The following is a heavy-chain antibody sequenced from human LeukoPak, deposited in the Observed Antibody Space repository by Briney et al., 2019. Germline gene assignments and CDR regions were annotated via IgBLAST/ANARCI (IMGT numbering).Heavy chain of an antibody. Sequence: GVSLRLSCAASGFAFSSYALHWVGQAPGKGLEGVAVISHDGSDQYYQDSVKGRFTITRDNSKNTLYLQMSSLRAEDTAVYYCVKGRCSGSSCYGGDYWGQGTLVTVSS. V-gene: IGHV3-30*14. J-gene: IGHJ4*02. D-gene: IGHD2-2*01. CDR1: GFAFSSYA. CDR3: VKGRCSGSSCYGGDY. CDR2: ISHDGSDQ.